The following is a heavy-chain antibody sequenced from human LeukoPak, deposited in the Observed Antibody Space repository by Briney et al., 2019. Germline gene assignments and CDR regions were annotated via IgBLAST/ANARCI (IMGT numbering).Heavy chain of an antibody. CDR3: AKGGSSGHYSYRTRTLDY. CDR2: ISGSGGST. D-gene: IGHD3-22*01. V-gene: IGHV3-23*01. Sequence: GGSLRLSCAASGFTFSSYAMSWVRQAPGKGLEWVSAISGSGGSTYYADSVKGRFTISRDNSKNTLYLQMNSLRAEDTAVYYCAKGGSSGHYSYRTRTLDYWGQGTLVTVSS. CDR1: GFTFSSYA. J-gene: IGHJ4*02.